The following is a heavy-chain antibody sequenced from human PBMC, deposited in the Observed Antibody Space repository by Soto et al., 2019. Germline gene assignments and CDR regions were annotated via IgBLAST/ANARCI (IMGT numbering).Heavy chain of an antibody. CDR1: GFTFSSYA. Sequence: GGSLRLSCAASGFTFSSYAMHWVRQAPGKGLEWVAVISYDGSNKYYADSVKGRFTISRDNSKNTVYLQMNSLRAEDTAVYYCARDPIVPTNFGVVTVYYYYGMDVWGQGTTVTVSS. D-gene: IGHD3-3*01. J-gene: IGHJ6*02. V-gene: IGHV3-30-3*01. CDR2: ISYDGSNK. CDR3: ARDPIVPTNFGVVTVYYYYGMDV.